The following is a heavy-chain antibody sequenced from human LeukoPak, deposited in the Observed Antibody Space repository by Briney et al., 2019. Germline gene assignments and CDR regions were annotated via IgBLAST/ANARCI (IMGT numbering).Heavy chain of an antibody. J-gene: IGHJ4*02. Sequence: ASVKVSCKASGGTFSSYTISWVRQAPGQGLEWMGRIIPILGIANYAQKFQGRVTITADKSTSTAYMELSSLRSEDTAVYYRARDLGYYDSSGYHGYWGQGTLVTVSS. CDR2: IIPILGIA. CDR3: ARDLGYYDSSGYHGY. CDR1: GGTFSSYT. V-gene: IGHV1-69*04. D-gene: IGHD3-22*01.